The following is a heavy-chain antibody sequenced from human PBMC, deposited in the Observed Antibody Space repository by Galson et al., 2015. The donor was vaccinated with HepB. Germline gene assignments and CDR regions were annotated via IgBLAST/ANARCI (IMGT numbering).Heavy chain of an antibody. Sequence: SLRLSCAASGFTFSSYWMHWVRQAPGKGLVWVSRINSDGSSTSSADSVKGRFTISRDNAKNTLYLQMNSLRAEDTAVYYCARDNEKWMVRGVFSWFDPWGQGTLVTVSS. V-gene: IGHV3-74*01. CDR2: INSDGSST. CDR3: ARDNEKWMVRGVFSWFDP. D-gene: IGHD3-10*01. J-gene: IGHJ5*02. CDR1: GFTFSSYW.